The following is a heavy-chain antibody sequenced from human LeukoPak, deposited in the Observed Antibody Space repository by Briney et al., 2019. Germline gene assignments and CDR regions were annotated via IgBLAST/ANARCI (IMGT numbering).Heavy chain of an antibody. D-gene: IGHD6-13*01. CDR2: ISTSGAGT. V-gene: IGHV3-23*01. J-gene: IGHJ4*02. Sequence: PGGSLRLSCAASGFTFSNFAMSWVRQAPGKGLEWVSEISTSGAGTYYADSVKGRFTISRDNSKNTLYLQMNSLRAEDTAVYYCAKDQSWDFDYWGQGTLVTVSS. CDR3: AKDQSWDFDY. CDR1: GFTFSNFA.